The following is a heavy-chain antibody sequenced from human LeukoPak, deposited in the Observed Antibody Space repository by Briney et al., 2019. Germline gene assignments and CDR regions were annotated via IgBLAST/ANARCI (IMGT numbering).Heavy chain of an antibody. J-gene: IGHJ4*02. CDR2: IYTSGST. CDR1: GGSISSYY. D-gene: IGHD6-13*01. Sequence: SETLSLTCTVSGGSISSYYWSWIRQPAGKGLEWIGRIYTSGSTNYSPSLKSRVTMSVDTSKNQFSLKLSSVTAADTAVYYCAREVRAYSSSWYVFDYWGQGTLVTVSS. CDR3: AREVRAYSSSWYVFDY. V-gene: IGHV4-4*07.